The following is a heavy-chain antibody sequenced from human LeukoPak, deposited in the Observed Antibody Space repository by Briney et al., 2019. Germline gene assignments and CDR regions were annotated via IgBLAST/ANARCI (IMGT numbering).Heavy chain of an antibody. Sequence: KPGGSLRLSCAASRFTFSDYYMSWIRQAPGKGLEWVSYISSSGSTIYYADSGKGRFTISRDNAKNSLYLKMNSLRAEDTAVYYCARDLRYYDFWSGYYRSRDAFDIWGQGTMVTVSS. CDR1: RFTFSDYY. J-gene: IGHJ3*02. D-gene: IGHD3-3*01. V-gene: IGHV3-11*04. CDR2: ISSSGSTI. CDR3: ARDLRYYDFWSGYYRSRDAFDI.